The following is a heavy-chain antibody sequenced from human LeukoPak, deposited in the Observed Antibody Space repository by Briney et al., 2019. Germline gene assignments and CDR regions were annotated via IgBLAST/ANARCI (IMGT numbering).Heavy chain of an antibody. Sequence: SQTLSLTCTVSGGSISSGSYYWSWIRQAPGKGLEWIGEINHSGSTNYNPSLKSRVTISVDTSKNQFSLKLSSVTAADTAVYYCARVRGVYSSSSPFDYWGQGTLVTVSS. CDR3: ARVRGVYSSSSPFDY. CDR1: GGSISSGSYY. D-gene: IGHD6-6*01. CDR2: INHSGST. J-gene: IGHJ4*02. V-gene: IGHV4-39*07.